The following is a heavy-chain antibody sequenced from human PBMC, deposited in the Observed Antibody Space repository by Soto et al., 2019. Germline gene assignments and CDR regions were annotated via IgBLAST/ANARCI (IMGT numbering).Heavy chain of an antibody. CDR3: ARDARYWLDR. D-gene: IGHD3-9*01. V-gene: IGHV3-33*01. CDR2: IWYDGTNK. CDR1: GFTVSSYG. J-gene: IGHJ5*02. Sequence: QVQLVESGGGVVQPGRSLRLSCAASGFTVSSYGMHWVRQAPGKGLEWVAVIWYDGTNKDYEDSVKGRFTISRDNSKNTLYLQMNSLRDEDTALYYCARDARYWLDRWGQGTLVTVSS.